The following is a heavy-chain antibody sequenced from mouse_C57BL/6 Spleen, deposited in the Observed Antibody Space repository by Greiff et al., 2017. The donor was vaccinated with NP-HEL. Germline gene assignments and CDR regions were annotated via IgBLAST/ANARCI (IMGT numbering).Heavy chain of an antibody. CDR3: ARDPGSRYFDY. D-gene: IGHD1-1*01. V-gene: IGHV5-4*01. CDR2: ISDGGSYT. Sequence: DVMLVESGGGLVKPGGSLKLSCAASGFTFSSYAMSWVRQTPEKRLEWVATISDGGSYTYYPDNVKGRFTISRDNAKNNLYLQMSHLKSEDTAMYYCARDPGSRYFDYWGQGTLVTVSA. CDR1: GFTFSSYA. J-gene: IGHJ3*01.